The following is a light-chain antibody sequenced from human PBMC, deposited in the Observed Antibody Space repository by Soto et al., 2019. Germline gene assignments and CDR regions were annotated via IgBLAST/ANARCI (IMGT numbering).Light chain of an antibody. CDR3: QQSYSSHRT. CDR2: GAS. V-gene: IGKV1-39*01. CDR1: QNILNF. Sequence: DIPMTQSPSSLSASVGDRVTITCRTSQNILNFLHWYQQKPGRAPKLLIQGASTLRSGVPSRFSGSGSETDFTLTISSLQPEDFATYYCQQSYSSHRTFGQGTKVEVK. J-gene: IGKJ1*01.